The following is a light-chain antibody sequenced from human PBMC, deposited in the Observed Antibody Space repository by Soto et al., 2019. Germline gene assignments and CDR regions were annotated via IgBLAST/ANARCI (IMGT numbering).Light chain of an antibody. V-gene: IGKV1-NL1*01. Sequence: ILLTQSPSSLSASVGDRFTITCRASQGIDTSLAWYQQKPGKAPKLLIYGASTRATGIPARFSGSGSGTEFTLTISSLQSEDFAVYYCQQYNNWLITFGQGTRLEIK. J-gene: IGKJ5*01. CDR2: GAS. CDR3: QQYNNWLIT. CDR1: QGIDTS.